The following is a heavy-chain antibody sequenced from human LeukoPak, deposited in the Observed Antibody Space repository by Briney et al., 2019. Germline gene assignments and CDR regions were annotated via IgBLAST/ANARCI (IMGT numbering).Heavy chain of an antibody. Sequence: GGSLRLSCAASGLTFDNSWRNWVRQPPGRGREWLANIKQVGSEKYYVDSVEGRFTISRDNAKNSLFLQMNSLRAEDTAVYYCARYCSGGSCLFYYYGMDVWGQGTTVAVSS. CDR3: ARYCSGGSCLFYYYGMDV. CDR2: IKQVGSEK. D-gene: IGHD2-15*01. V-gene: IGHV3-7*01. CDR1: GLTFDNSW. J-gene: IGHJ6*02.